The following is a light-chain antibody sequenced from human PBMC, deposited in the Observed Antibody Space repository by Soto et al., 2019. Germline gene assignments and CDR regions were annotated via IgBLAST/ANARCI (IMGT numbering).Light chain of an antibody. CDR2: GAS. J-gene: IGKJ1*01. CDR3: QQYGSSRWT. Sequence: TQSPSTLSASVGDRVTITCRASQSISNWLAWYQQKPGQAPRLLIYGASSRATGIPDRFSGSGSGTDFTLTISRLEPEDFAVYYCQQYGSSRWTFGQGTKVDI. V-gene: IGKV3-20*01. CDR1: QSISNW.